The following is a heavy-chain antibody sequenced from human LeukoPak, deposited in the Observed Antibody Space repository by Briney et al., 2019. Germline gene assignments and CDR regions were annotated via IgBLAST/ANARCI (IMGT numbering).Heavy chain of an antibody. CDR1: GFTFSSYA. J-gene: IGHJ4*02. V-gene: IGHV3-23*01. Sequence: GGSLRLSCAASGFTFSSYAMSWVRQAPGKGLEWVSAISGSGGSTYYADSVKGRFTISRDNSKNTLYLQMNSLRAEDTAVYYCAKDISMVRGVSNLGFDYWGQGILVTVSS. CDR2: ISGSGGST. D-gene: IGHD3-10*01. CDR3: AKDISMVRGVSNLGFDY.